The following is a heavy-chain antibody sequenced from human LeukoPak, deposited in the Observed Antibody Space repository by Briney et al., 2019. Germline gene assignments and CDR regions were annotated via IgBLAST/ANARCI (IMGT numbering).Heavy chain of an antibody. CDR1: DFTFKNSW. Sequence: PGGSLRLSCVTTDFTFKNSWMTWVRHAPGKGLEWVANIKEDGREINYLGSVKGRFTISRDNAKNSLYLEMNSLRAEDTAVYYCARERIHCGGADCKSYFDNWGQGTLVTVPS. J-gene: IGHJ4*02. D-gene: IGHD2-21*01. CDR2: IKEDGREI. V-gene: IGHV3-7*01. CDR3: ARERIHCGGADCKSYFDN.